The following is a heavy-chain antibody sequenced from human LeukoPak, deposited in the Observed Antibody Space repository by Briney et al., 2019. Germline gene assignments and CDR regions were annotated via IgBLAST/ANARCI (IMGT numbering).Heavy chain of an antibody. J-gene: IGHJ1*01. CDR2: IYYSGST. CDR3: ASRIAAAKYFQH. CDR1: GASISSADYY. V-gene: IGHV4-30-4*01. D-gene: IGHD6-13*01. Sequence: PSETLSLTCTVSGASISSADYYWSWIRQPPGKGLEWVGYIYYSGSTYYNPSLKSRVTISVDTSKNQFSLKLSSVTAADTAVYYCASRIAAAKYFQHWGQGTLVTVSS.